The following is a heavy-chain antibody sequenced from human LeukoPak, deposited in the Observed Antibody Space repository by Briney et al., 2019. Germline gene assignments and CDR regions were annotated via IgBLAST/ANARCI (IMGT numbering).Heavy chain of an antibody. V-gene: IGHV3-48*02. Sequence: GGSLRLSCAASGFTFSSYAMSWVRQAPGKGLEWVAYISRGSSTIYYADSVKGRFTISRDNAKNSLYLQMSSLRDEDTAVYYCATTGGTLDYWGQGTLVTVSS. CDR2: ISRGSSTI. CDR1: GFTFSSYA. D-gene: IGHD3-16*01. CDR3: ATTGGTLDY. J-gene: IGHJ4*02.